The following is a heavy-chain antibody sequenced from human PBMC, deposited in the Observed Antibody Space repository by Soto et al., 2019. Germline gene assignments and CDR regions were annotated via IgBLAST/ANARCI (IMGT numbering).Heavy chain of an antibody. CDR2: IDPSDSYT. J-gene: IGHJ6*02. V-gene: IGHV5-10-1*01. CDR3: ARFGYVFCFVYYIGSINGMDA. CDR1: GYSFTSYW. Sequence: GESLKISCKGSGYSFTSYWISWVRQMPGKGLGWMGRIDPSDSYTNYSPSFQGHVTISADKSISTAYLQWSSLKASDTAMYYWARFGYVFCFVYYIGSINGMDARGQRTAVPVS. D-gene: IGHD3-3*01.